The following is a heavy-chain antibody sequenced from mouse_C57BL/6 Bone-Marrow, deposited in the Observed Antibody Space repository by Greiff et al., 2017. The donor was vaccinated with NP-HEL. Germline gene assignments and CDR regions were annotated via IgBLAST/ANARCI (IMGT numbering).Heavy chain of an antibody. CDR2: IDPNSGGT. CDR1: GYTFTSYW. CDR3: ARYDYDDGQTWFAY. Sequence: SGAELVKPGASVKLSCKASGYTFTSYWMHWVKQRPGRGLEWIGRIDPNSGGTKYNEKFKSKATLTVDKPSSTAYMQISSLTSEDSAVYYCARYDYDDGQTWFAYWGQGTLVTVSA. J-gene: IGHJ3*01. D-gene: IGHD2-4*01. V-gene: IGHV1-72*01.